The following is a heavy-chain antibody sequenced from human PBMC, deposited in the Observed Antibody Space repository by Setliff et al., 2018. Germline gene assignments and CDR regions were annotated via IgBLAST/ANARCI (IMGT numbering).Heavy chain of an antibody. CDR1: GGSISSGSYY. Sequence: SETLSLTCTVSGGSISSGSYYWSWIRHPAGKGLEWVGRVYTNGGSDYNPFPKSRVSISLDTSKNQFSLKLISVTAADTAVYYCARANKKLDYYYYYYMDVWGKGTTVTVSS. D-gene: IGHD1-1*01. CDR2: VYTNGGS. J-gene: IGHJ6*03. CDR3: ARANKKLDYYYYYYMDV. V-gene: IGHV4-61*02.